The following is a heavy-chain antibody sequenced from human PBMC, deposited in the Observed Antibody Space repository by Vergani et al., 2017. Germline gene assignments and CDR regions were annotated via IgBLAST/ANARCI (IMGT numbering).Heavy chain of an antibody. CDR2: IVVGSGNT. Sequence: QMQLVQSGPEVKKPGTSVKVSCKASGFTFTSSAMQWVRQARGQRLEWIGWIVVGSGNTNYAQKFQGRVTITRDMSTSTAYMELSSLRSEDTAVYYCAADSGMATITGWYFDLWGRGTLVTVSS. J-gene: IGHJ2*01. V-gene: IGHV1-58*02. CDR1: GFTFTSSA. CDR3: AADSGMATITGWYFDL. D-gene: IGHD5-24*01.